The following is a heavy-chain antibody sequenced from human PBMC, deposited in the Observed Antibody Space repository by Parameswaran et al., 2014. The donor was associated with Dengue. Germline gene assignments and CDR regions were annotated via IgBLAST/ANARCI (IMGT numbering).Heavy chain of an antibody. D-gene: IGHD3-3*01. V-gene: IGHV3-30-3*01. Sequence: VRQAPGKGLEWVAVISYDGSNKYYADSVKGRFTISRDNSKNTLYLQMNSLRAEDTAVYYCARGPIWSGYYTDYYYYGMDVWGQGTTVTVSS. CDR3: ARGPIWSGYYTDYYYYGMDV. CDR2: ISYDGSNK. J-gene: IGHJ6*02.